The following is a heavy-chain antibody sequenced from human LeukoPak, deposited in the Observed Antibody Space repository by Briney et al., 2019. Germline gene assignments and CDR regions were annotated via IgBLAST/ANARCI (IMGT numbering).Heavy chain of an antibody. CDR2: IYYSGST. D-gene: IGHD5-24*01. CDR3: ARVRSRDGYNFNDY. V-gene: IGHV4-39*07. Sequence: KSSETLSLTCTVSGGSISSSSYYWGWIRQPPGKGLEWIGSIYYSGSTYYNPSLKSRVTISVDTSKNQFSLKLSSVTAADTAVYYCARVRSRDGYNFNDYWGQGTLVTVSS. CDR1: GGSISSSSYY. J-gene: IGHJ4*02.